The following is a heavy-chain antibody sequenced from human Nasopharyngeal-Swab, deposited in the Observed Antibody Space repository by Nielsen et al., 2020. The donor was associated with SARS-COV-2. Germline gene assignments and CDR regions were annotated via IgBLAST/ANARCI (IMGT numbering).Heavy chain of an antibody. CDR2: ISSSSSTI. V-gene: IGHV3-48*04. CDR3: ARDSYYYDSSGHLTTDAFDI. CDR1: GFTFSSYS. Sequence: GGSLRLSCAASGFTFSSYSMNWVRQAPGKGLEWVSYISSSSSTIYYADSVKGRFTISRDNAKNSLYLQMNSLRAEDTAVYYCARDSYYYDSSGHLTTDAFDIWGQGTMVTVSS. J-gene: IGHJ3*02. D-gene: IGHD3-22*01.